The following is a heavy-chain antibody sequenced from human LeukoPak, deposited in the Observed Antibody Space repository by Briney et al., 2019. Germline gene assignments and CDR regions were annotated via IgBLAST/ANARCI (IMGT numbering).Heavy chain of an antibody. V-gene: IGHV3-23*01. CDR3: AKDGYSSGWYGFNWFDP. CDR1: GVTFSSYA. Sequence: GGSLRLSCAASGVTFSSYAMSWVRQAPGKGLEWDSAISGSGGSTYYADSVKGRFTISRDNSKNTLYLQMNSLRAEDTAVYYYAKDGYSSGWYGFNWFDPWGQGTLVTVSS. CDR2: ISGSGGST. D-gene: IGHD6-19*01. J-gene: IGHJ5*02.